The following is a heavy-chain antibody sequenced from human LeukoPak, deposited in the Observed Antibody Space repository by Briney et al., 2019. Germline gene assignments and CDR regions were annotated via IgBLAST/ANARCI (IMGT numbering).Heavy chain of an antibody. Sequence: PSETLSLTCAVYGGSFSGYYWSWIRQPPGKGLEWIGEIHHSGSTKYNPSLKSRVTISVDTSKNQFSLKLSSVAAADTAVYYCARVESWEHSGSSQDAFDIWGQGTMVTVSS. D-gene: IGHD1-26*01. CDR2: IHHSGST. J-gene: IGHJ3*02. CDR3: ARVESWEHSGSSQDAFDI. V-gene: IGHV4-34*01. CDR1: GGSFSGYY.